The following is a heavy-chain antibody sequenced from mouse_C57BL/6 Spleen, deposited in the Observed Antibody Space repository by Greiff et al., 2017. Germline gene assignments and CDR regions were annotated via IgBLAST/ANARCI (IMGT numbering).Heavy chain of an antibody. CDR2: FYPGSGSI. J-gene: IGHJ2*01. V-gene: IGHV1-62-2*01. CDR3: ARHEDGLGGFDY. Sequence: QVQLQQSGAELVKPGASVKLSCKASGYTFTEYTIPWVKQRSGQGLEWIGWFYPGSGSIKSNEKFTDKATLTADKSSSTVYMELSRLTSEDSAVYFGARHEDGLGGFDYWGQGTTRTVSS. CDR1: GYTFTEYT. D-gene: IGHD4-1*01.